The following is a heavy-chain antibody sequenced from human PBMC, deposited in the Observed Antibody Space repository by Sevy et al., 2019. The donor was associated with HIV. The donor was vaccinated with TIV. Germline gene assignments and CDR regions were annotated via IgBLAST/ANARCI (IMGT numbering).Heavy chain of an antibody. CDR2: ISDNGDNK. J-gene: IGHJ4*01. CDR3: AKDVPDQSWYDDFWSGSPCFDY. Sequence: GGSLRLSCAASGFTFINYAMTWVRQAPGKGLEWVSGISDNGDNKYYADSVKGRFTISRDNSKNTLYLHMNSLRAEDTAVYYCAKDVPDQSWYDDFWSGSPCFDYWGRGILVTVSS. D-gene: IGHD3-3*01. V-gene: IGHV3-23*01. CDR1: GFTFINYA.